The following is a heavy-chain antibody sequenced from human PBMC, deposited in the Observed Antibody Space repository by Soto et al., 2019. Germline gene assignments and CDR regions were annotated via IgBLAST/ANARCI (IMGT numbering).Heavy chain of an antibody. CDR2: IWYDGSNK. V-gene: IGHV3-33*01. Sequence: LSCAASGFTFSSYGMHWVRQAPGKGLEWVAVIWYDGSNKYYADSVKGRFTISRDNSKNTLYLQMNSLRAEDTAVYYCARDPRDSTFGGVIVPYYFDYWGQGTLVTVSS. D-gene: IGHD3-16*02. CDR1: GFTFSSYG. CDR3: ARDPRDSTFGGVIVPYYFDY. J-gene: IGHJ4*02.